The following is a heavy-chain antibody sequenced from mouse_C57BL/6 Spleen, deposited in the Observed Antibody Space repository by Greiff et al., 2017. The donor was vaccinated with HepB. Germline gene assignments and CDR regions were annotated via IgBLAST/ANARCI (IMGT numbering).Heavy chain of an antibody. CDR3: ARGGISSYLAWFAY. J-gene: IGHJ3*01. V-gene: IGHV1-64*01. Sequence: QVQLQQPGAELVKPGASVKLSCKASGYTFTSYWMHWVKQRPGQGLEWIGMIHPNSGSTNYNEKFKSKATLTVDKSSSTAYMQLSSLTSEDSAVYYCARGGISSYLAWFAYWCQGTLVTVSA. D-gene: IGHD1-1*01. CDR1: GYTFTSYW. CDR2: IHPNSGST.